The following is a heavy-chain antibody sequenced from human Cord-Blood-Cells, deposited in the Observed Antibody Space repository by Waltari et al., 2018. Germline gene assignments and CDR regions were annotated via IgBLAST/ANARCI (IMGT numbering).Heavy chain of an antibody. D-gene: IGHD6-19*01. J-gene: IGHJ6*02. Sequence: QVQLVQSGAEVKKPGASVKVPCKSPGHTFTSYDINWVRQATGKGLEWMGWMNPNSCNTGYAQKFQGRVTMTRNTSISTAYMELSSLRSEDTAVYYCARGYSSGWYYYYYGMDVWGQGTTVTVSS. CDR3: ARGYSSGWYYYYYGMDV. CDR2: MNPNSCNT. CDR1: GHTFTSYD. V-gene: IGHV1-8*01.